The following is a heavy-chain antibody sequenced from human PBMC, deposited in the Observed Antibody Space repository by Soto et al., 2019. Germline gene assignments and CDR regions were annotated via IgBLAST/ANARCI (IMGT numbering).Heavy chain of an antibody. V-gene: IGHV3-33*01. D-gene: IGHD3-9*01. CDR1: GFTFSSYG. CDR2: IWYDGSNK. J-gene: IGHJ6*02. CDR3: ARELDLTGYDYYYGMDV. Sequence: SLRLSCAASGFTFSSYGMHWVRQAPGKGLEWVAVIWYDGSNKYYADSVKGRFTISRDNSKNTLYLQMNSLRAEDTAVYYCARELDLTGYDYYYGMDVWGQGTTVTVSS.